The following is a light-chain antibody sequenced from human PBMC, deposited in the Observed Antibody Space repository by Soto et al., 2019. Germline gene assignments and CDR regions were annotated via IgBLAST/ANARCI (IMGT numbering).Light chain of an antibody. J-gene: IGKJ5*01. V-gene: IGKV3-11*01. Sequence: AGVCRRVSQSVSTLSAWYQQKPGQAPRLLIYDASNRATGIPARFSGSVSGTDITLTISILDHEDFAVYYWHPLSNRHLITSAQGTRLEIK. CDR1: QSVSTL. CDR2: DAS. CDR3: HPLSNRHLIT.